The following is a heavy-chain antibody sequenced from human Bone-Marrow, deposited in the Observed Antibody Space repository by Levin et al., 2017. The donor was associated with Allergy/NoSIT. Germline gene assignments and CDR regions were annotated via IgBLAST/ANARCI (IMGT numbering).Heavy chain of an antibody. CDR3: AKLGALDAVYLVYYFDD. Sequence: GGSLRLSCAASGFTFSSFAMNWVRQAPGKELEWVSSISNSGGVTYYADSVRGRFIISRDNSKNTLFLQMNSLRVDDTAVYYCAKLGALDAVYLVYYFDDWGQGALVTVSS. CDR2: ISNSGGVT. V-gene: IGHV3-23*01. J-gene: IGHJ4*02. D-gene: IGHD3-16*01. CDR1: GFTFSSFA.